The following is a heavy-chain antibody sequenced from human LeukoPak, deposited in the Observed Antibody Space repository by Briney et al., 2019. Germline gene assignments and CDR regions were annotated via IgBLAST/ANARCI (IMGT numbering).Heavy chain of an antibody. J-gene: IGHJ6*03. V-gene: IGHV4-4*07. CDR1: GGSISSYY. CDR3: ARWSVSVTARTYYYYMDV. D-gene: IGHD6-6*01. CDR2: IYTSGST. Sequence: SEALSLTCTVSGGSISSYYWSWIRQPAGKGLEWIGRIYTSGSTNYNPSLKSRVTISVDTSKNQLSLKLSSVTPADTAVYYCARWSVSVTARTYYYYMDVWGEGTTVTVSS.